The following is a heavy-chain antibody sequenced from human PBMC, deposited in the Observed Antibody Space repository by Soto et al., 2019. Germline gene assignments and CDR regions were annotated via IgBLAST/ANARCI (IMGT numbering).Heavy chain of an antibody. D-gene: IGHD3-22*01. CDR3: AIRSSDSSGYYSLYFDY. J-gene: IGHJ4*02. Sequence: QVQLQESVPGLVKPSQTLSLTCTVSGGSIRSGGYYWSWISQHPGKGLEWLGYIYYSGSTYYNPSLKSRVTISVDTSKNQFSLKLSAVTAADTAVYYCAIRSSDSSGYYSLYFDYWGQGTLVTVSS. CDR2: IYYSGST. CDR1: GGSIRSGGYY. V-gene: IGHV4-31*03.